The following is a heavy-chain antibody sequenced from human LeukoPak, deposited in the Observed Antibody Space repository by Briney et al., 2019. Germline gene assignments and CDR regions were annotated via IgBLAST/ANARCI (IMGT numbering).Heavy chain of an antibody. V-gene: IGHV4-39*07. D-gene: IGHD3-10*01. J-gene: IGHJ5*02. CDR1: GGSISSSSYY. Sequence: SETLSLTCTVSGGSISSSSYYWGWIRQPPGKGLEWIGSIYYSGSTNYNPSLKSRVTISVDTSKNQFSLKLSSVTAADTAVYYCAREITMVWGVRNWFDPWGQGTLVTVSS. CDR2: IYYSGST. CDR3: AREITMVWGVRNWFDP.